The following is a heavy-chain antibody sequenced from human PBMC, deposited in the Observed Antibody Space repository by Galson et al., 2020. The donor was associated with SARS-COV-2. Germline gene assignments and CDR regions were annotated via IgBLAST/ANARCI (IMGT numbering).Heavy chain of an antibody. D-gene: IGHD3-22*01. CDR3: VYLGGSSGYYYYYYGMDP. V-gene: IGHV3-7*01. Sequence: GGSLRLSCAASGFTFSTYWMSWVRQAPGKGLEWVANIKPDGSEKYYADSVKGRFSISRDNAKKSLYLQMNSLRAKDTAVYFCVYLGGSSGYYYYYYGMDPWGQGTTVTVSS. J-gene: IGHJ6*02. CDR1: GFTFSTYW. CDR2: IKPDGSEK.